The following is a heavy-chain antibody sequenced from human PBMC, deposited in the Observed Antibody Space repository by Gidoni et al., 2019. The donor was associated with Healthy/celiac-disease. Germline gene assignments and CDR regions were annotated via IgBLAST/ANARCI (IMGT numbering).Heavy chain of an antibody. CDR1: GGSFSGYY. CDR3: ARARGCSGGSCYSKHAAFDI. CDR2: INHSGST. Sequence: QVQLQPWGAGLLKPSETLSLTCAVYGGSFSGYYWSWIRQPPGKGLEWIGEINHSGSTNYNPSLKSRVTISVDTSKNQFSLKLSSVTAADTAVYYCARARGCSGGSCYSKHAAFDIWGQGTMVTVSS. J-gene: IGHJ3*02. D-gene: IGHD2-15*01. V-gene: IGHV4-34*01.